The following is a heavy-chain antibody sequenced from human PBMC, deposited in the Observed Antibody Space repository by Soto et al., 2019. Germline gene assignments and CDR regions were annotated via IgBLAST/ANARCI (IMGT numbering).Heavy chain of an antibody. V-gene: IGHV3-23*01. CDR1: GFTFSSYA. CDR2: ISGSGGST. Sequence: GSLRLSCAASGFTFSSYAMSWVRQAPGKGLEWVSAISGSGGSTYYADSVKGRFTISRDNSKNTLYLQMNSLRAEDTAVYYCANKDIVVVPAAPYYYYGMDVWGQGTTVTVSS. CDR3: ANKDIVVVPAAPYYYYGMDV. D-gene: IGHD2-2*01. J-gene: IGHJ6*02.